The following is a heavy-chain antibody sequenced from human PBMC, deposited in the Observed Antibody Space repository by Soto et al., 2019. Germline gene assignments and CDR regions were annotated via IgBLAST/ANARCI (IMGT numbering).Heavy chain of an antibody. CDR3: ARQCRGVTCHWFVP. D-gene: IGHD2-15*01. CDR1: GGSISSYY. Sequence: SETLSLTCTVSGGSISSYYWSWIRQPPGKGLEWIGYIYYSGSTNYNPPLKSRVTISVYTSKNQFSLTLTSVTAADTAVYYCARQCRGVTCHWFVPWGQGTLVTVSS. CDR2: IYYSGST. V-gene: IGHV4-59*08. J-gene: IGHJ5*02.